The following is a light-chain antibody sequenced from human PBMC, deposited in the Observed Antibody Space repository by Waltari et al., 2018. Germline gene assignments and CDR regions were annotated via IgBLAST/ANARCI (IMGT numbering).Light chain of an antibody. J-gene: IGKJ3*01. CDR3: QQYNTSPFT. Sequence: IQLPLSPSTLCASVGDRHAITCRASQSIRTWMAWYQQKPGKAPKLLIYKASSLETGVPSRFSGSGSGTEFTLTISSLQPDDFATYYCQQYNTSPFTFGPGTKVDIK. CDR1: QSIRTW. CDR2: KAS. V-gene: IGKV1-5*03.